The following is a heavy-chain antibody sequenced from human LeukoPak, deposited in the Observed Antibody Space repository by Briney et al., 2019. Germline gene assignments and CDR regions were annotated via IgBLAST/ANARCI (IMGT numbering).Heavy chain of an antibody. CDR1: GYTFTSYV. CDR2: ISAYNGNT. V-gene: IGHV1-18*01. J-gene: IGHJ6*02. CDR3: ARDYSSTVGYYYYGMDV. Sequence: ASVKVSCKASGYTFTSYVISWVRQAPGQGLEWMGWISAYNGNTNYAQKLQGRVTMTTDTSTSTAYMELRSLRSDDTAVYYCARDYSSTVGYYYYGMDVWGQGTTVTVSS. D-gene: IGHD6-13*01.